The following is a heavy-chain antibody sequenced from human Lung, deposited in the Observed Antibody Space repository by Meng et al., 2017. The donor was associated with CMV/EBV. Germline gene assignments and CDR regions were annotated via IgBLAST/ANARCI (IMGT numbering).Heavy chain of an antibody. CDR2: IPHRGSS. J-gene: IGHJ1*01. CDR1: GDSLTNHNW. CDR3: LRRSGGSV. Sequence: VTVRASGPALGKPSGTPSLTCAVSGDSLTNHNWWAWVRQPPGKGLEWIGEIPHRGSSAYNPSLKSRVSMSIDKSKNQFSLKLTSVTAADTAVYHCLRRSGGSVWGQGTLVTVSS. V-gene: IGHV4-4*02. D-gene: IGHD3-10*01.